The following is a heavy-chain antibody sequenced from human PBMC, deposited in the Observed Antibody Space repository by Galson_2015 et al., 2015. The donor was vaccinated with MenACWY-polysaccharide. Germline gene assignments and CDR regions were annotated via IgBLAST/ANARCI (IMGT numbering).Heavy chain of an antibody. CDR1: GFTFSNYA. D-gene: IGHD3-22*01. V-gene: IGHV3-23*01. Sequence: SLRLSCAASGFTFSNYAMSWVRQAPGKGLEWVSSNGGSGGSTYYADSVKGRFTISRDNSKNTLYLQMNSLRAEDTAVYYCAKRSERYYYDTSGYYPFDYWGQGTLVTVSS. CDR2: NGGSGGST. CDR3: AKRSERYYYDTSGYYPFDY. J-gene: IGHJ4*02.